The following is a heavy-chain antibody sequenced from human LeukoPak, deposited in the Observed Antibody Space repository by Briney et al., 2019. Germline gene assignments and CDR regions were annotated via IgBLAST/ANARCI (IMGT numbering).Heavy chain of an antibody. Sequence: HPGGSLRLSCAASGFTFSGSAMHWVRQASGKGLEWVGRIRSKANSYATAYAASVKGRFTISRDDSKNTAYLQMNSLKTEDTAVYYCTRHVHSSGWYGASYYYYMDVWGKGTTVTVSS. D-gene: IGHD6-19*01. CDR3: TRHVHSSGWYGASYYYYMDV. J-gene: IGHJ6*03. CDR1: GFTFSGSA. V-gene: IGHV3-73*01. CDR2: IRSKANSYAT.